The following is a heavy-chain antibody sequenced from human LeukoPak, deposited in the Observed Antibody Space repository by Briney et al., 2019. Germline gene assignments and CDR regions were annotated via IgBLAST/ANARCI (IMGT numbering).Heavy chain of an antibody. V-gene: IGHV4-59*01. J-gene: IGHJ4*02. CDR2: IYYSGST. D-gene: IGHD3-22*01. Sequence: SETLSLTCAVYGGSFSGYYWSWIRQPPGKGLEWIGYIYYSGSTNYNPSLKSRVAISVDTSKNQFSLKLSSVTAADTAVYYCARDYRADYYDSSGHLDYWGQGTLVTVSS. CDR1: GGSFSGYY. CDR3: ARDYRADYYDSSGHLDY.